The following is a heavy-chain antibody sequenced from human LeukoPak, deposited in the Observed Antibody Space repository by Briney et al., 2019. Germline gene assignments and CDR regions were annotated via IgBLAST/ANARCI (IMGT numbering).Heavy chain of an antibody. Sequence: PGGSLRLSCEASGFTFSRYWMHWVRQAPGKGLMWVSRINSDGSATTYADFVKGRFTISRGNAKNTVYLQMNSLRVDDTAIYYCERDYGAWGQGTLVTVSP. D-gene: IGHD4/OR15-4a*01. V-gene: IGHV3-74*03. CDR1: GFTFSRYW. CDR3: ERDYGA. CDR2: INSDGSAT. J-gene: IGHJ5*02.